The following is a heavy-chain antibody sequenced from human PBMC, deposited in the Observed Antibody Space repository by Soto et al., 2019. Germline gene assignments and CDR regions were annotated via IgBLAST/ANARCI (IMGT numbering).Heavy chain of an antibody. D-gene: IGHD3-10*01. V-gene: IGHV1-69*13. CDR1: GVTFSSYA. J-gene: IGHJ6*02. CDR3: ARTSITMVRGVSNYYGMDV. CDR2: IIPIFGTA. Sequence: SVKVSCKASGVTFSSYAISWVRQAPGQGLEWMGGIIPIFGTANYAQKFQGRVTITADESTSTAYMELSSLRSEDTAVYYCARTSITMVRGVSNYYGMDVWGQGTTVTVSS.